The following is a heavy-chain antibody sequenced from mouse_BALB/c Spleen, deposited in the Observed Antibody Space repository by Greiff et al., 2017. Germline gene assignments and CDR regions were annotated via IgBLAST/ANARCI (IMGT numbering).Heavy chain of an antibody. CDR1: GFTFSSYG. CDR2: INSNGGST. CDR3: ARVGLLRLLGY. D-gene: IGHD1-2*01. V-gene: IGHV5-6-3*01. Sequence: EVNVVESGGGLVQPGGSLKLSCAASGFTFSSYGMSWVRQTPDKRLELVATINSNGGSTYYPDSVKGRFTISRDNAKNTLYLQMSSLKSEDTAMYYCARVGLLRLLGYWGQGTTLTVSS. J-gene: IGHJ2*01.